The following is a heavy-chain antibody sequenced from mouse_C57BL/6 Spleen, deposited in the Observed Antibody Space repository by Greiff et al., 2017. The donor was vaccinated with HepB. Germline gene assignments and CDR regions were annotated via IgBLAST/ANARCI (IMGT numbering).Heavy chain of an antibody. J-gene: IGHJ2*01. V-gene: IGHV2-5*01. CDR3: AISYYYGSSYFFFDY. Sequence: SGPGLVQPSQSLSITCTVSGFSLTSYGVHWVRQSPGKGLEWLGVIWRGGSTDYNAAFMSRLSITKDNSKSQVFFKMNSLQADDTAIYYCAISYYYGSSYFFFDYWGQGTTLTVSS. CDR2: IWRGGST. D-gene: IGHD1-1*01. CDR1: GFSLTSYG.